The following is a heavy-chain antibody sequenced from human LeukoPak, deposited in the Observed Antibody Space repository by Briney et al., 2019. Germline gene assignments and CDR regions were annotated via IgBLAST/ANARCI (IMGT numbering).Heavy chain of an antibody. Sequence: QAGGSLRLSCAASGFTFSSYGMHWVRQAPGKGLEWVAVIWYDGSNKYYADSVKGRFTISRDNSKNTLYLQMNSLRAEDTAVYYCAKEGSGRAERTHYYYYMDVWGKGTTVTVSS. CDR1: GFTFSSYG. CDR3: AKEGSGRAERTHYYYYMDV. D-gene: IGHD3-10*01. J-gene: IGHJ6*03. CDR2: IWYDGSNK. V-gene: IGHV3-33*06.